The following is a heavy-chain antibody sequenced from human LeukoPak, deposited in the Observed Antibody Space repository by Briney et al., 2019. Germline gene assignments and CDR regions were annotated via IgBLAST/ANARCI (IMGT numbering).Heavy chain of an antibody. V-gene: IGHV4-59*01. CDR1: GGPISSYY. Sequence: PSETLSLTCTVSGGPISSYYWSWIRQTPGKGLEGIGYMYDSGSTNYNPSLKSRLSISVDTSKNQLSLKLSSVTAADTAVYYCAGGWTTWYGFDYWGQGTLVTVS. CDR2: MYDSGST. D-gene: IGHD6-13*01. J-gene: IGHJ4*02. CDR3: AGGWTTWYGFDY.